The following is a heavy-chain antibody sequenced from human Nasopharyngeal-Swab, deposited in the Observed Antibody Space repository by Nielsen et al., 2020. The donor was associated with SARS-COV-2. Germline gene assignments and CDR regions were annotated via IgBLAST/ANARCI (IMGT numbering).Heavy chain of an antibody. CDR3: ARSLVGCSSHTCALMN. J-gene: IGHJ4*01. V-gene: IGHV4-4*02. Sequence: VRQAPGKGLEWIGEGHHSGSTHYNPSLKSQVVISADKSNQFSLRMNSVTAADTALYYCARSLVGCSSHTCALMNWGHGTLVTVSS. CDR2: GHHSGST. D-gene: IGHD2-2*01.